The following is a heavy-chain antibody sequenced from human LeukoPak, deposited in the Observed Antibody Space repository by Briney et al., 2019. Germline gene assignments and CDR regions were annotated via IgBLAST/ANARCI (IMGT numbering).Heavy chain of an antibody. CDR1: GGSITTCY. CDR2: VYHSGST. J-gene: IGHJ5*02. D-gene: IGHD3-10*01. CDR3: AADRQEGGSGSYWFDP. V-gene: IGHV4-59*01. Sequence: SETLSLTCTISGGSITTCYWSWIRQSAGKGLEWIGNVYHSGSTTYNPSLKTRVTMSVDTSKNQFSLRLTSVTAADTAVYYCAADRQEGGSGSYWFDPWGQGTLVTVSS.